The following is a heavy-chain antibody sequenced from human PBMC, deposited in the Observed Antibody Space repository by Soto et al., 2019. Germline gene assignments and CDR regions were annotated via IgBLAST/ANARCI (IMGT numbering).Heavy chain of an antibody. CDR3: ARLPALTLCRGAFGMDV. CDR2: IYNTGRS. Sequence: QVQLQESGPGLVKPSQTLSLSCTVSGGSISSGGYYWSWIRQHPGKGLEWLGCIYNTGRSDYNPSLESRVPISRDTSKSQFSLQLTSLTASDTAVYYCARLPALTLCRGAFGMDVWGQGTTVTVSS. J-gene: IGHJ6*02. D-gene: IGHD3-10*01. V-gene: IGHV4-31*03. CDR1: GGSISSGGYY.